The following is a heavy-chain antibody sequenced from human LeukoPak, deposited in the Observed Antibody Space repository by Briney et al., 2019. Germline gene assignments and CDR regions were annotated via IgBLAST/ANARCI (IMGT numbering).Heavy chain of an antibody. J-gene: IGHJ5*02. CDR1: GGSSSGYY. CDR3: ARGGVEMEMAYNWFDP. CDR2: INHSGST. D-gene: IGHD5-24*01. Sequence: SETLSLTCAVYGGSSSGYYWSWIRQPPGKGLEWIGEINHSGSTNYNPSLKSRATISVDTSKNQFSLKLSSVTAADTAVYYCARGGVEMEMAYNWFDPWGQGTLVTVSS. V-gene: IGHV4-34*01.